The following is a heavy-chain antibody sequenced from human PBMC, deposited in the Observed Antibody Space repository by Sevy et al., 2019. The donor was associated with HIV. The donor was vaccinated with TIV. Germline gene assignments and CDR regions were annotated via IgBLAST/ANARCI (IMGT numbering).Heavy chain of an antibody. V-gene: IGHV1-18*04. D-gene: IGHD3-22*01. CDR1: GYTFSNYD. CDR3: ARKTMIVDFDY. J-gene: IGHJ4*02. CDR2: ISASNDNT. Sequence: ASVKVSCKTSGYTFSNYDVIWVRQAPGQGLEWMGWISASNDNTKYAQRLQGRVTMTTDTSSSTAYMELTSLRSDDTAVYYCARKTMIVDFDYWDQGTLVTVSS.